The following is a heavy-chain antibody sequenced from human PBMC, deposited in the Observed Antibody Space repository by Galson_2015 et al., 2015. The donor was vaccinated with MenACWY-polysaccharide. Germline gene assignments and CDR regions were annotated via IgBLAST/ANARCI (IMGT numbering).Heavy chain of an antibody. CDR3: ASQTWTGYFDY. Sequence: SLRLSCAASGFTFSNYWMSWVRQAPGKGLQWVANIKQDGSEKYYVDSVKGRFTISRDNAKNSLYLRMNSLRAEDTAMYYCASQTWTGYFDYWGQESLVTVSS. CDR1: GFTFSNYW. D-gene: IGHD3-10*01. V-gene: IGHV3-7*03. J-gene: IGHJ4*02. CDR2: IKQDGSEK.